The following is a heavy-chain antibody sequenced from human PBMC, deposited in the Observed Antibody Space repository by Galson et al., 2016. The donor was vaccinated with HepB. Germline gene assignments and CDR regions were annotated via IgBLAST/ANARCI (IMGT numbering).Heavy chain of an antibody. CDR2: IIPTFGTA. D-gene: IGHD6-19*01. CDR3: ALQLGCGYSSGWYYFDY. V-gene: IGHV1-69*13. CDR1: GGTFGSYA. Sequence: SVKVSCKASGGTFGSYAISWVRQAPGQGLEWMGGIIPTFGTANFAQKFQGRVTITADESTSTAYMDLTSLRSEGTAVYYCALQLGCGYSSGWYYFDYWGQGTLVTVSA. J-gene: IGHJ4*02.